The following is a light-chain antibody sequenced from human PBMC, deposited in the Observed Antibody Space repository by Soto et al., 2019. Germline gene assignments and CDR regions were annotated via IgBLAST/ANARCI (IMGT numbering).Light chain of an antibody. V-gene: IGKV3-20*01. CDR2: GAS. CDR1: QSVSSGY. J-gene: IGKJ1*01. CDR3: QQYGSSRVT. Sequence: EIVLTQSPGTLSLSPGDGATLSCRASQSVSSGYLAWYQHKPGQAPRLLIYGASSRATGIPDRFSGSGSGTDFTLTISRLEPEDFAVYYCQQYGSSRVTIGQGTKVDI.